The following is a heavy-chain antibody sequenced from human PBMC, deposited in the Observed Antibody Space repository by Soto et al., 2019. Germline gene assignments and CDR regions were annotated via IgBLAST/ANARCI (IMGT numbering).Heavy chain of an antibody. J-gene: IGHJ2*01. V-gene: IGHV3-23*01. CDR2: ISGSGGNT. D-gene: IGHD1-26*01. CDR1: GFTFSSYA. CDR3: ANVRLWELLHWYIVL. Sequence: EVQLLESGGGLVQPGGSLRLSCAASGFTFSSYAMSWVRQAPGKGLEWVSAISGSGGNTYYADSVKGRFTISRDNSKNTLYLQMNRLRTEDTTVSYCANVRLWELLHWYIVLWGRGTLVTVSS.